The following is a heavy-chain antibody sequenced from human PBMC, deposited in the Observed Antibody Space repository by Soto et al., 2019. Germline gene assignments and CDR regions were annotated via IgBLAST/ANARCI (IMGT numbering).Heavy chain of an antibody. J-gene: IGHJ6*02. D-gene: IGHD3-10*01. CDR2: IYSGGST. V-gene: IGHV3-53*04. Sequence: PGGSLRLSCAASGFTVSSNYMSWVRQAPGKGLEWVSVIYSGGSTYYADSVKGRFTISRHNSKNTLYLQMNSLRAEDTAVYYCARDMGPGMVRGVTNYYYYGMDVWGQGTTVTVSS. CDR3: ARDMGPGMVRGVTNYYYYGMDV. CDR1: GFTVSSNY.